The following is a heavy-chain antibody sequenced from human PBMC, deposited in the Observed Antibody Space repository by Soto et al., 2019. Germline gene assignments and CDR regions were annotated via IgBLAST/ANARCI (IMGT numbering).Heavy chain of an antibody. CDR3: AKGGRQWMVKSDFDY. Sequence: VQLVESGGGVVQPGRSLRLSCAASGFTFSDYAMHWVRQAPGKGLEWVAVVSHDGRNTHYADSVRGRFTISRDSSKNTGCLEMARWRAEGTGVYYRAKGGRQWMVKSDFDYWGQGALVTVYS. V-gene: IGHV3-30*18. CDR2: VSHDGRNT. CDR1: GFTFSDYA. D-gene: IGHD6-19*01. J-gene: IGHJ4*02.